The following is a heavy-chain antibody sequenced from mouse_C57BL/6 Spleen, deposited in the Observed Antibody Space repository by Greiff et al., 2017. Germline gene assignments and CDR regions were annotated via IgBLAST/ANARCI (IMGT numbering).Heavy chain of an antibody. D-gene: IGHD2-3*01. V-gene: IGHV10-3*01. CDR3: VRDKDGSFAY. J-gene: IGHJ3*01. CDR2: IRSKSSNYAT. Sequence: GGGLVQPKGSLKLSCAASGFTFNTYAMHWVRQAPGKGLEWVARIRSKSSNYATYFADSVKDKSTIPRDDSQSMLSRQMNNLKTEDTAMYYCVRDKDGSFAYWGQGTLVTVSA. CDR1: GFTFNTYA.